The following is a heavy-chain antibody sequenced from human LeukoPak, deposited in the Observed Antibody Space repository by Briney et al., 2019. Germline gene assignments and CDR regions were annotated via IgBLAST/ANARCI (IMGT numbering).Heavy chain of an antibody. CDR1: GYRFNAYW. CDR3: ARPNITSYYDSRGYDAFDV. V-gene: IGHV5-51*01. J-gene: IGHJ3*01. D-gene: IGHD3-22*01. Sequence: GESLKISCKGSGYRFNAYWIAWVRQMPGKGLEWMGIIYPDDSDTRYSQSFQGQVTISADKSVRTAYLQCSSLKASDTAMYYCARPNITSYYDSRGYDAFDVWGQGTMVTVS. CDR2: IYPDDSDT.